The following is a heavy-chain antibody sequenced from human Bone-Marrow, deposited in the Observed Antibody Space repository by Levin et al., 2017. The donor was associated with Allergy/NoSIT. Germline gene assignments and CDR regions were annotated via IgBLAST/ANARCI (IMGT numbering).Heavy chain of an antibody. CDR2: IYWDDDK. V-gene: IGHV2-5*02. CDR1: GFSLSTSAVG. J-gene: IGHJ3*01. Sequence: QSGPTLVKPTQTLTLTCTFSGFSLSTSAVGVGWIRQPPGKALEWLAVIYWDDDKYYSPSLKSRLTITKDTSKNQVVLTMTSMDPLDTATYYCAHLFGGAFDVWGQGTMVTISS. CDR3: AHLFGGAFDV. D-gene: IGHD2-21*01.